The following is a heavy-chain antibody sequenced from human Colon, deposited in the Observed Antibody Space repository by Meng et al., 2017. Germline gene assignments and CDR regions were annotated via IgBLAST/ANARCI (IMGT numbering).Heavy chain of an antibody. V-gene: IGHV3-23*01. CDR3: VRDRIRGSGGYCDY. CDR1: GFPFSSYA. D-gene: IGHD1-26*01. Sequence: GGSLRLSCAASGFPFSSYAVSWVRQAPGRGLEWVSSISGRGGDTYYVDSVKGRFTISRDNSNNTLYPQMNSLRPEDTAVYYCVRDRIRGSGGYCDYWGQGTLVTVSS. CDR2: ISGRGGDT. J-gene: IGHJ4*02.